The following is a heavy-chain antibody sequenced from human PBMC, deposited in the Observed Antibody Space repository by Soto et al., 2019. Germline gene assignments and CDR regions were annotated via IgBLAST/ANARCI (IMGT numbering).Heavy chain of an antibody. D-gene: IGHD1-26*01. CDR1: GDSVSSGGSY. CDR3: ARDSEGGSPEINLFDY. CDR2: IYDSGRA. V-gene: IGHV4-31*03. Sequence: PSETLSLTCSVSGDSVSSGGSYWSWVRQHPGRGLEWIGFIYDSGRAYYNPSLKSRVIVSVDTSKNQFSLKLSSVTAADTAVYYCARDSEGGSPEINLFDYWGQGTPVTVSS. J-gene: IGHJ4*02.